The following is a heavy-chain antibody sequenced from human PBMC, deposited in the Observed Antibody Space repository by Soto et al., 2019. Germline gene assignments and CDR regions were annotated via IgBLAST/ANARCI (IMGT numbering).Heavy chain of an antibody. CDR3: ARDGYKNMILDY. V-gene: IGHV1-18*04. J-gene: IGHJ4*02. CDR1: GYSFTTYG. CDR2: ISCDNGNT. Sequence: QVQLVQSGAEAKKPGASVKVSCKASGYSFTTYGISWVRQGPGQGPEWMGWISCDNGNTKYAQKFQGRVTMTKDTSSSTAYMEVRSLTSDDTAMYYCARDGYKNMILDYWGQGTLVTVSS. D-gene: IGHD5-18*01.